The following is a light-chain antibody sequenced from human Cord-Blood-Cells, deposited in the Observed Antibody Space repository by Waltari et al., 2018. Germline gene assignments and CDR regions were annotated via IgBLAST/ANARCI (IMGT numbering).Light chain of an antibody. CDR2: EVS. CDR1: RTVVGGYNY. J-gene: IGLJ2*01. CDR3: SSYTSSSHVV. Sequence: QSALPQPDSLSGAPGRSTPISRTGTRTVVGGYNYAAWFKQPPGKAPKLMIYEVSTRPSGVSNRFSGSKSGNTASLTISGLQAEDEADYYCSSYTSSSHVVFGGGTKLTVL. V-gene: IGLV2-14*01.